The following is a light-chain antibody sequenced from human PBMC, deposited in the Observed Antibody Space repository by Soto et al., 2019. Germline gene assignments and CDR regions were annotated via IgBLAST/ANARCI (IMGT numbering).Light chain of an antibody. CDR1: SGHSSYA. Sequence: QLVLTQSPSASASLGASVKLTCTLSSGHSSYAIAWHQQQPEKGPRYLMKLNSDGSHSKGDGIPDRFSGSSSGAERYLTISSLQSXDEADYYCQTWGTGIQVFGGGTKVTVL. CDR3: QTWGTGIQV. J-gene: IGLJ2*01. V-gene: IGLV4-69*01. CDR2: LNSDGSH.